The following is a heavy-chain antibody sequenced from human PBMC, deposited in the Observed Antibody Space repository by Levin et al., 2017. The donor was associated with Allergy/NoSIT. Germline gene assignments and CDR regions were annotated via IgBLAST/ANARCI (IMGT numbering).Heavy chain of an antibody. Sequence: PGGSLRLSCAASGFTFSSYWMHWVRQAPGKGLVWVSRINSDGSSTSYADSVKGRFTISRDNAKNTLYLQMNSLRAEDTAVYYCAREPYYDILTGYYPFDYWGQGTLVTVSS. J-gene: IGHJ4*02. CDR1: GFTFSSYW. D-gene: IGHD3-9*01. V-gene: IGHV3-74*01. CDR3: AREPYYDILTGYYPFDY. CDR2: INSDGSST.